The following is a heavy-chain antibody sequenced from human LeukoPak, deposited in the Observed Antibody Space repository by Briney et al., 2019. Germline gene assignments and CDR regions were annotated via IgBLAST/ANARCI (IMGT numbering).Heavy chain of an antibody. CDR1: GFSLSTYE. D-gene: IGHD3-10*01. V-gene: IGHV3-48*03. J-gene: IGHJ2*01. Sequence: GGSLRLSCAASGFSLSTYEMNWVRQAPGKGLEWVSYISSSGRTTYYADSVKGRFTISRDNAKNSLYLQMNSLRAEDTAVYYCAKVPYGGVYWYFDLWGRGTLVTVSS. CDR2: ISSSGRTT. CDR3: AKVPYGGVYWYFDL.